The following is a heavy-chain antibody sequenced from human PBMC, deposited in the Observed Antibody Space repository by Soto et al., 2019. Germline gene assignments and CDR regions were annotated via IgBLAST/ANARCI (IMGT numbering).Heavy chain of an antibody. CDR3: ASDASTLYYFDY. D-gene: IGHD3-16*01. CDR2: IDYSGST. CDR1: GGSISSGGYY. V-gene: IGHV4-31*03. Sequence: QVQLQESGPGLVKPSQTLSLTCTVSGGSISSGGYYWSWIRQHPGKGLEWIGYIDYSGSTYYNPSHQSRVTISVDTSKIQFCLKLSSVTAADTAVYYCASDASTLYYFDYWGQGTLVTVSS. J-gene: IGHJ4*02.